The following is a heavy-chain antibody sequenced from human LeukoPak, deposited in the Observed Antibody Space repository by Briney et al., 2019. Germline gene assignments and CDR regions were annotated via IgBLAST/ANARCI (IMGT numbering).Heavy chain of an antibody. V-gene: IGHV3-30*02. Sequence: PGGSLRLSCAASGFTFSSYGMHWVRQAPGKGLEWVAFIRYDGSNKYYADSVKGRFTISRDNSKNTLYLQMNSLRAEDTAVYYCARNGDYSFDYWGQGTLVTVSS. D-gene: IGHD4-17*01. CDR1: GFTFSSYG. J-gene: IGHJ4*02. CDR3: ARNGDYSFDY. CDR2: IRYDGSNK.